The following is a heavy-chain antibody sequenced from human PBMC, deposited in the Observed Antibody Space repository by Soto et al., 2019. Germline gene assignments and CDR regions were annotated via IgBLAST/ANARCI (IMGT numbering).Heavy chain of an antibody. J-gene: IGHJ4*02. CDR2: ISSSSSYT. CDR1: GFTFSDYY. Sequence: LSLTCAASGFTFSDYYMSWIRQAPGKGLEWVSYISSSSSYTNYADSVKGRFTISRDNAKNSLYLQMNSLRAEDTAVYYCASPTGYYGSGSYDYWGQGTLVTVSS. CDR3: ASPTGYYGSGSYDY. V-gene: IGHV3-11*06. D-gene: IGHD3-10*01.